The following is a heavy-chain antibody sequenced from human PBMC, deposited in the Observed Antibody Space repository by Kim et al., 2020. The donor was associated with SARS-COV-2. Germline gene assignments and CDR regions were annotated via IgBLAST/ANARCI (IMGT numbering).Heavy chain of an antibody. V-gene: IGHV1-8*01. CDR2: MNPNSGNT. D-gene: IGHD3-16*02. Sequence: ASVKVSCKASGYTFTSYDINWVRQATGQGLEWMGWMNPNSGNTGYAQKFQGRVTMTRNTSISTAYMELSSLRSEDTAVYYCARISDLITFGGVIVRDYYYYMDVWGKGTTVTVSS. J-gene: IGHJ6*03. CDR1: GYTFTSYD. CDR3: ARISDLITFGGVIVRDYYYYMDV.